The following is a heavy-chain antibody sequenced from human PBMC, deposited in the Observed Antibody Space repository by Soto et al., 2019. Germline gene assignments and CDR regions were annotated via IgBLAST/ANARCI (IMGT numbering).Heavy chain of an antibody. CDR1: GYTFTSYG. Sequence: QVQLVQSGAEVKKPGASVKVSCKASGYTFTSYGISWVRQAPGQGLEWMGWISAYNGNTNYAQKLQGRVTMTTDTSTSTAYMELRSLRSDDTVVYYCARDYDILTGYYKGPYFDYWGQGTLVTVSS. CDR2: ISAYNGNT. V-gene: IGHV1-18*01. D-gene: IGHD3-9*01. CDR3: ARDYDILTGYYKGPYFDY. J-gene: IGHJ4*02.